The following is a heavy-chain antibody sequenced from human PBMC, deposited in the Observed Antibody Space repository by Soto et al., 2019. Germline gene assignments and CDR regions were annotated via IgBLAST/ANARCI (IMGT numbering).Heavy chain of an antibody. D-gene: IGHD3-10*01. CDR2: IYYSGST. CDR3: ARNNYGPGSTYFDY. J-gene: IGHJ4*02. CDR1: GGSISSYY. V-gene: IGHV4-59*08. Sequence: PSETLSLTCTVSGGSISSYYWSWIRQPPGKGLEWIGYIYYSGSTNYNPSLKSRVTISVDTSKNQFSLKLNSMTAADTAVYYCARNNYGPGSTYFDYWGQGTLVTVSS.